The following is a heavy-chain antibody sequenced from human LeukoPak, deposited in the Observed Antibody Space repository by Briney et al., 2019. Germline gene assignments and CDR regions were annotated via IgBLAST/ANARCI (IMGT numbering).Heavy chain of an antibody. V-gene: IGHV4-31*03. J-gene: IGHJ4*02. CDR2: IYYSGST. CDR1: GGSISSGGYY. CDR3: ARTREMATIKYYFDY. Sequence: PSETLSLTCTVPGGSISSGGYYWSWIRQHPGKGLEWIGYIYYSGSTYYNPSLKSRVTISVDTSKNQFSLRLSSVTAADTAVYYCARTREMATIKYYFDYWGQGTLVTVSS. D-gene: IGHD5-24*01.